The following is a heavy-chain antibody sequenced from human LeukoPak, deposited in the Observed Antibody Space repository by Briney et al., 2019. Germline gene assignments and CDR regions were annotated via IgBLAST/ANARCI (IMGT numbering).Heavy chain of an antibody. D-gene: IGHD3-10*01. V-gene: IGHV3-74*01. CDR3: AKDVEYGSGTPIGY. CDR2: INSDGSST. CDR1: GFTFSSYW. J-gene: IGHJ4*02. Sequence: GGSLRLSCAASGFTFSSYWMHWVRQAPGKGLVWVSRINSDGSSTSYADSVKGRFTISRDDSKNRLYLQMNSLRAEDTAIYYCAKDVEYGSGTPIGYWGPGTLVTVSS.